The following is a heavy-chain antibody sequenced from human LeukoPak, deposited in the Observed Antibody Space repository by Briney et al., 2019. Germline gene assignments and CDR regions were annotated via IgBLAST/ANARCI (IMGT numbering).Heavy chain of an antibody. J-gene: IGHJ4*02. D-gene: IGHD1-26*01. CDR1: GYTFTSYG. Sequence: ASVKVSCKASGYTFTSYGISWVRQAPGQGLEWMGWISAHNGNTNYAQKLQGRVTMTTDTSTSTAYMELRSLRSDDTAVYYCARDLGTSYSGSYQGYFDYWGQGTLVTVSS. CDR3: ARDLGTSYSGSYQGYFDY. CDR2: ISAHNGNT. V-gene: IGHV1-18*01.